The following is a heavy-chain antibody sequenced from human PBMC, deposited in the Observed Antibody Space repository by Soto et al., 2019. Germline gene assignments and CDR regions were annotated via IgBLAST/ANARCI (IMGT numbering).Heavy chain of an antibody. Sequence: EVQLVESGGGLVQPGRSLRLSCAASGFMFDDYAMHWVRQAPGKGLEWVSGISWISGSIGYADSVKGRFTISRDNAKNTLYLQKNSLRAEDTALYYCAKDIREGWSGEFRGSDYWGQGTLVTVSS. CDR1: GFMFDDYA. CDR2: ISWISGSI. J-gene: IGHJ4*02. CDR3: AKDIREGWSGEFRGSDY. D-gene: IGHD3-10*01. V-gene: IGHV3-9*01.